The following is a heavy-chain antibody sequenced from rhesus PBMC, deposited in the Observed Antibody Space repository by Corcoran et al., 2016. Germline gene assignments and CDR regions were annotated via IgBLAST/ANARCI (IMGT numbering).Heavy chain of an antibody. CDR3: ARLTTLYYFDY. D-gene: IGHD4-11*01. CDR2: INGNSGST. CDR1: GASISSYW. J-gene: IGHJ4*01. V-gene: IGHV4-80*01. Sequence: QVQLQESGPGLVKPSETLSLTCAVSGASISSYWWSWIRQPPGKGLEWIGEINGNSGSTYSNPALKRLVTISKDASKNQFSLKLSSVTAADPAVYYCARLTTLYYFDYWGQGVLVTVSS.